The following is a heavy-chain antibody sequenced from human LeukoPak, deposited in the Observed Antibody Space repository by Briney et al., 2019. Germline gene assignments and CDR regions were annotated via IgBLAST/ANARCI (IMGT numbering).Heavy chain of an antibody. V-gene: IGHV3-64*01. Sequence: GGSLRLSCAASGFTFSRYAMHWVRQAPGKGLEYVSAISSNGGSTYYANSVKGRFIISRDNSKNTVYLQMGSLRTEDMAVYYCASSYSYDYYSPFDYWGQGTLVTVSS. CDR3: ASSYSYDYYSPFDY. J-gene: IGHJ4*02. CDR1: GFTFSRYA. CDR2: ISSNGGST. D-gene: IGHD3-22*01.